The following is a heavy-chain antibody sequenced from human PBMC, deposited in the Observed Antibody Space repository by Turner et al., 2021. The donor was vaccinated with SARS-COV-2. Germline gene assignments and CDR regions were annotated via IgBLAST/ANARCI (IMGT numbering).Heavy chain of an antibody. D-gene: IGHD5-18*01. Sequence: EVQPFVSWGGLIQPGGSLRIPCCALGFTFSSYAMSRVRQAPGKGLELVSAISSSYGSTYYADSVKGRFTISRDNSKNTLYLQMNSLRAEDTAVDYCAKDVGVNTAIVTVFDYWGQGTLVTVSS. CDR1: GFTFSSYA. CDR3: AKDVGVNTAIVTVFDY. CDR2: ISSSYGST. J-gene: IGHJ4*02. V-gene: IGHV3-23*01.